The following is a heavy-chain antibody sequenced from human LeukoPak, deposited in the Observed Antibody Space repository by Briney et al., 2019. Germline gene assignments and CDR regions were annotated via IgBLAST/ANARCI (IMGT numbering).Heavy chain of an antibody. J-gene: IGHJ4*02. CDR3: AISFGPSSGYYYFDY. CDR2: IQHDGTNK. D-gene: IGHD3-22*01. CDR1: GFTFSSYG. V-gene: IGHV3-30*02. Sequence: GGSLRLSCASSGFTFSSYGMHWVRQAPGKGLEWVTLIQHDGTNKYYADSVKGRFTISRDNSKNTLYLQMNSLRAEDTAVYYCAISFGPSSGYYYFDYWGQGTLVTVSS.